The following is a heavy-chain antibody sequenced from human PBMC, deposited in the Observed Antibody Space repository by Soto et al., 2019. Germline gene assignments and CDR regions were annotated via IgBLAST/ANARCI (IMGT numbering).Heavy chain of an antibody. CDR2: ISSSGSTI. Sequence: GESLKISCAASGFTFSDYYMSWIRQAPGKGLEWVSYISSSGSTIYYADSVKGRFTISRDNAKNSLYLQMNSLRAEDTAVYYCARDPLWFGELPAYFDYWGQGTLVTVSS. CDR3: ARDPLWFGELPAYFDY. J-gene: IGHJ4*02. CDR1: GFTFSDYY. V-gene: IGHV3-11*01. D-gene: IGHD3-10*01.